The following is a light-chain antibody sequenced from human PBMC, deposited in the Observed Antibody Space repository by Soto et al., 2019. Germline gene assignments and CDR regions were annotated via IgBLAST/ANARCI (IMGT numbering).Light chain of an antibody. CDR2: DAS. V-gene: IGKV1-33*01. Sequence: IQISEAPSSLSASVGDRVIITCKASQDISNLLNWYQQKPGKAPKVLIYDASRLETGVPSRFSGSGSGTHFSLAISSLQPEDIATYYCQQYDSLPITFGQGTRLEIK. CDR3: QQYDSLPIT. J-gene: IGKJ5*01. CDR1: QDISNL.